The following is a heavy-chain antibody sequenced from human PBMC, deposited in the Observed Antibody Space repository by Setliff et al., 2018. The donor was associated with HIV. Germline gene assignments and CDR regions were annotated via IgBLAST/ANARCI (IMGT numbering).Heavy chain of an antibody. CDR2: ISSTSSYI. CDR1: GFTFSSYS. V-gene: IGHV3-21*01. Sequence: RLSCAASGFTFSSYSMSWVRQAPGKGLEWVSYISSTSSYIYYADSVKGRVTISRDNAKNSLYLQMNSLRAEDTAVYYCARDGAYYYDSSGYYHYYFDYWGQGTLVTVSS. J-gene: IGHJ4*02. CDR3: ARDGAYYYDSSGYYHYYFDY. D-gene: IGHD3-22*01.